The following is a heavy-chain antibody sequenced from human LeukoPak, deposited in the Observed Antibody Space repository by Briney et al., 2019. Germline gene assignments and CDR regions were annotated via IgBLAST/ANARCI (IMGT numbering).Heavy chain of an antibody. CDR3: ARRGYDSSGYRDAFGI. CDR1: GYSFTNYW. Sequence: GESLKISCKGSGYSFTNYWIGWVRQMPGKGLEWMGIIYPGDSDTTYSPSFQGQVTISADKSISTAYLQWSSLKASDTAMYYCARRGYDSSGYRDAFGIRGQGTMVTVSS. J-gene: IGHJ3*02. CDR2: IYPGDSDT. V-gene: IGHV5-51*01. D-gene: IGHD3-22*01.